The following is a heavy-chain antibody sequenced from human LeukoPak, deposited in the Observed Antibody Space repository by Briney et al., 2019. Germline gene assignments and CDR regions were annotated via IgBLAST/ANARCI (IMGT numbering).Heavy chain of an antibody. J-gene: IGHJ4*02. CDR1: GFPFSDYV. V-gene: IGHV3-30*02. CDR2: IRYDGNNK. Sequence: GGSLRLSCAASGFPFSDYVMHWVRQAPGKGLEWVSVIRYDGNNKYYADSVKGRFTISRDNSKNTLYLQMNSLGAEDTAVYYCAKYSSNGYYFSHFDYWGQGTLVTVSS. D-gene: IGHD3-22*01. CDR3: AKYSSNGYYFSHFDY.